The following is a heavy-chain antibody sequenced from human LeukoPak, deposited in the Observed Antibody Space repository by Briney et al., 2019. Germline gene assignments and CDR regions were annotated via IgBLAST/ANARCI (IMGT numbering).Heavy chain of an antibody. Sequence: GGSLRLSCAASGFTFSSYGMHWVRQAPGKGLEWVAVISYDGSNKYYADSVKGRFTISRDNPKNTLYLQMNSLRAEDTAVYYCARPAASYSSGWSDYWGQGTLVTVSS. V-gene: IGHV3-30*03. CDR3: ARPAASYSSGWSDY. J-gene: IGHJ4*02. D-gene: IGHD6-19*01. CDR2: ISYDGSNK. CDR1: GFTFSSYG.